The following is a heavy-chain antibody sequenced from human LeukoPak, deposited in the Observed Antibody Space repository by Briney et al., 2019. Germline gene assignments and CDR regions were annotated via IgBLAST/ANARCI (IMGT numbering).Heavy chain of an antibody. D-gene: IGHD3-3*02. CDR3: ARNPFLEWLYFDY. CDR1: GGSISSYY. Sequence: SETLSLTCTVSGGSISSYYWSWIRQPPGKGLEWIGYIYYSGSTNYNPSLKSRVTISVDTSKNQFSLKLSSVTSADTAVYYCARNPFLEWLYFDYRGQGTLVTVSS. J-gene: IGHJ4*02. CDR2: IYYSGST. V-gene: IGHV4-59*01.